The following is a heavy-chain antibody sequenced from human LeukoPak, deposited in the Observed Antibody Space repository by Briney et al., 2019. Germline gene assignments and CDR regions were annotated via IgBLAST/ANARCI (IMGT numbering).Heavy chain of an antibody. CDR3: ARVRYVRVRGVRAPLFDY. D-gene: IGHD3-10*01. CDR1: GGSISSSIYY. V-gene: IGHV4-39*07. J-gene: IGHJ4*02. Sequence: SETLSLTCTVSGGSISSSIYYWGWIRQSPGKGLEWIGSIYYSGSTYYNPSLKSRVTLSVDTSKNQYSLKLSSVTAADTAVYYCARVRYVRVRGVRAPLFDYWGQGTLVTVSS. CDR2: IYYSGST.